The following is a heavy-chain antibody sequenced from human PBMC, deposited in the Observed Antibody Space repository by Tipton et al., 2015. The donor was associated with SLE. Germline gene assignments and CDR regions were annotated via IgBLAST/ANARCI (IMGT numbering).Heavy chain of an antibody. D-gene: IGHD1-1*01. CDR3: ARDRGSAWNGGTWSLDF. V-gene: IGHV4-31*11. CDR1: GGSISSVGYY. CDR2: IYHSGST. Sequence: TLSLTCAVSGGSISSVGYYWSWIRQHPGKGLEWIGHIYHSGSTFYSPSLRSRVTISVDTSKNQFSLHLESVTPDDMGVYYCARDRGSAWNGGTWSLDFWGQGTPVTISS. J-gene: IGHJ4*02.